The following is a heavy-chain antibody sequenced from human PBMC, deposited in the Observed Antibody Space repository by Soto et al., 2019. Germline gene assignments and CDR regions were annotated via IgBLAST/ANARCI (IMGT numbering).Heavy chain of an antibody. Sequence: GGSLRLSCAASGFTFSSYAMSWVRQAPGKGLEWVSAISGSGGSTYYADSVKGRFTISRDNSKNTLYLQMNSLRAEDTAVYYCAKVYPSYSSSWSGDYFDYWGQGTLVTVSS. J-gene: IGHJ4*02. CDR3: AKVYPSYSSSWSGDYFDY. V-gene: IGHV3-23*01. CDR2: ISGSGGST. CDR1: GFTFSSYA. D-gene: IGHD6-13*01.